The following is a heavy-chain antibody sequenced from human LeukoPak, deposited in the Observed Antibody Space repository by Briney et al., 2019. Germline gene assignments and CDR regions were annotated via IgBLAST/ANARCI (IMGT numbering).Heavy chain of an antibody. J-gene: IGHJ4*02. D-gene: IGHD6-13*01. CDR1: GSIFTNYW. CDR3: ARRVLAAVGYYFDS. V-gene: IGHV5-51*01. CDR2: IYGGDSET. Sequence: NPGESLKISCKGSGSIFTNYWIGWVRQLPGKGLEWMGIIYGGDSETRYSPSFQGQVTISLDKSITTAYLQWSSLKASDTAMYYCARRVLAAVGYYFDSWGQGTLVTVSS.